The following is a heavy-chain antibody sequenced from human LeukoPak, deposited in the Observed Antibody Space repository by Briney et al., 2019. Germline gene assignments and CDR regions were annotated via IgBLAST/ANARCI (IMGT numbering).Heavy chain of an antibody. CDR1: GFSFSSYW. CDR3: ARIAAGLEY. D-gene: IGHD6-13*01. J-gene: IGHJ4*02. CDR2: IKEDGTEK. V-gene: IGHV3-7*05. Sequence: QSGGSLRLSCAVSGFSFSSYWMSWVRQAPGKGLEWVANIKEDGTEKYYVDSVKGRFTISRDNAKNSLYLQMNSLRAEDTAVYYCARIAAGLEYWGQGTLVTVSS.